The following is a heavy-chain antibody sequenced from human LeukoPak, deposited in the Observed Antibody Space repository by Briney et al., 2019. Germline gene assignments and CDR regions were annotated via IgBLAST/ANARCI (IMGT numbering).Heavy chain of an antibody. D-gene: IGHD1-26*01. CDR3: ARDRYSGSYPFDY. J-gene: IGHJ4*02. Sequence: ASVKVSCKASGYTFTSYFMHWVRQAPGQGLEWMGWINPSGGTNYAQKFQGRVTMTRDTSISTAYMELSRLRSDDTAVYYCARDRYSGSYPFDYWGQGTLVTVSS. CDR2: INPSGGT. V-gene: IGHV1-2*02. CDR1: GYTFTSYF.